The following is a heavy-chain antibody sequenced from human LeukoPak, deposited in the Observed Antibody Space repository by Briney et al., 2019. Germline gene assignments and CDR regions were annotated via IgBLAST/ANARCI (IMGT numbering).Heavy chain of an antibody. Sequence: ASVKVSCKASGYTFTGYYMHWVRQAPGQGLEWMGWIKPNSGGTNYAQKFQGRVTMTRDTSISTAYMELSRLTSDDTAVYYCARVNILSTREPPDYWGQGTLVTVSS. CDR2: IKPNSGGT. CDR3: ARVNILSTREPPDY. CDR1: GYTFTGYY. D-gene: IGHD5/OR15-5a*01. V-gene: IGHV1-2*02. J-gene: IGHJ4*02.